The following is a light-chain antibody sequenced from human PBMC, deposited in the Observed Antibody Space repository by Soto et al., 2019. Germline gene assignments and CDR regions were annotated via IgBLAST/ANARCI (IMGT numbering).Light chain of an antibody. CDR2: DAS. V-gene: IGKV1-5*01. Sequence: DIQMTQSPSTLSASVGDRFTITWRASQIISTWLAWYQPKPGKAPKLLISDASSLESGVPLRFSGSGSGTEFCLAISSLQPDDFATYYCQHFNDSFWTFGQGTKVDI. J-gene: IGKJ1*01. CDR1: QIISTW. CDR3: QHFNDSFWT.